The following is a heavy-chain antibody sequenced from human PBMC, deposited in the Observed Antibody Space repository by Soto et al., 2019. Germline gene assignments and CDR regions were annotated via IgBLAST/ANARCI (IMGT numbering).Heavy chain of an antibody. CDR3: SCRYGSGATCADYGSDD. D-gene: IGHD2-15*01. J-gene: IGHJ3*01. Sequence: PGEALKISCTASGYSFGKDWIGWARQTPGKGLEWMGIIYPGDSDTTYNPSFQRQVTISADKSISTAYLQWRSLQASDTAMYYCSCRYGSGATCADYGSDDWGQGTMVTVSS. CDR2: IYPGDSDT. CDR1: GYSFGKDW. V-gene: IGHV5-51*01.